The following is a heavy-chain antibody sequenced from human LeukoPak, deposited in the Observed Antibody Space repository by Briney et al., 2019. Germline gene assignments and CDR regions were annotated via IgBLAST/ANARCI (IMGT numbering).Heavy chain of an antibody. CDR1: GGSISSSNW. D-gene: IGHD3-10*01. CDR3: ARGYYGSGSLRGMDV. J-gene: IGHJ6*04. CDR2: IYHSGST. V-gene: IGHV4-4*02. Sequence: PSETLSLTCAVSGGSISSSNWWSWVRQPPGKGLEWIGEIYHSGSTNYNPSLKSRVTISVDKSKNQFSLKLSSVTAADTAVYYCARGYYGSGSLRGMDVWGKGTTVTVSS.